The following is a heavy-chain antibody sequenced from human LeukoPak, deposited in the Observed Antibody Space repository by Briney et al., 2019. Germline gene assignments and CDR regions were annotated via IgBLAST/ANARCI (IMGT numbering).Heavy chain of an antibody. V-gene: IGHV3-30*02. CDR1: GFSFSYYG. Sequence: GGSLRLSCAASGFSFSYYGFHWVRQAPDKGLEWVAFVRYDGHEKYYAESVKGRFTISKDTSRNTLYLQMNSLRPEDTAMYYCAKDLMRDRWFGESWGQGTLVTVSS. CDR2: VRYDGHEK. J-gene: IGHJ5*02. D-gene: IGHD3-10*01. CDR3: AKDLMRDRWFGES.